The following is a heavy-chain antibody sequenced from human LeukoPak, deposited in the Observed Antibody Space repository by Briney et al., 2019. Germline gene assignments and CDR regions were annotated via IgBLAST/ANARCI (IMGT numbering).Heavy chain of an antibody. J-gene: IGHJ4*02. Sequence: GGTLRLSCAASGFTFSSYGMSWVRQAPGKGLEWVSAISGSGGSTYYADSVKGRFTISRDNSKNTLYLQMNSLRAEDTAVYYCARNPYYGSGSWTKTFDYWGQGTLVTVSS. D-gene: IGHD3-10*01. CDR2: ISGSGGST. CDR1: GFTFSSYG. V-gene: IGHV3-23*01. CDR3: ARNPYYGSGSWTKTFDY.